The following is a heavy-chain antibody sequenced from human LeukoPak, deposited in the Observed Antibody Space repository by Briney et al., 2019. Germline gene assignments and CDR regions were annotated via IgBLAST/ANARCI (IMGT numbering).Heavy chain of an antibody. CDR2: IYYSGST. J-gene: IGHJ5*02. D-gene: IGHD3-10*01. V-gene: IGHV4-59*01. CDR1: GGSISSYY. CDR3: ARVCCYYDSRSRPNWFDP. Sequence: PSETLSLTCTVSGGSISSYYWSWIRQPPGKGLEWIGYIYYSGSTNYNPSLKSRVTISVDTSKNQFSLKLSSVTAADTAVYYCARVCCYYDSRSRPNWFDPWGPGTLVTVSS.